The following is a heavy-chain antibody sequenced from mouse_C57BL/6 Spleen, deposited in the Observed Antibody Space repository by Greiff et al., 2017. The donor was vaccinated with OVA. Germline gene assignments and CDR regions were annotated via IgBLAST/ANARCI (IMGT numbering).Heavy chain of an antibody. V-gene: IGHV1-4*01. J-gene: IGHJ4*01. D-gene: IGHD2-1*01. CDR3: AIIYFYYAMDY. CDR1: GYTFTSYT. CDR2: INPSSGYT. Sequence: QVQLQQSGAELARPGASVKMSCKASGYTFTSYTMHWVNQRPGQGLEWIGYINPSSGYTKYNQKFKDKATLTADKSSSTAYMQLSSLTSEDSAVYYCAIIYFYYAMDYWGQGTSVTVSS.